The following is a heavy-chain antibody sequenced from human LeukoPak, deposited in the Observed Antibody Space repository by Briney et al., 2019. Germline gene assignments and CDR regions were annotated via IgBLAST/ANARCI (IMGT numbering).Heavy chain of an antibody. CDR2: IYYSGST. CDR3: ARDWYYYDSSGPPYYFDY. Sequence: SETLFLTCTVSGGSISSSSYYWGWIRQPPGKGLEWIGSIYYSGSTYYNPSLKSRVTISVDTSKNQFSLKLSSVTAADTAVYYCARDWYYYDSSGPPYYFDYWGQGTLVTVSS. CDR1: GGSISSSSYY. D-gene: IGHD3-22*01. V-gene: IGHV4-39*07. J-gene: IGHJ4*02.